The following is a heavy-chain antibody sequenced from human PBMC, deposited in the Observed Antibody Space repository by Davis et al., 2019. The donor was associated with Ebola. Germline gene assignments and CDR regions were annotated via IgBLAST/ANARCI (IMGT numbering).Heavy chain of an antibody. J-gene: IGHJ6*02. Sequence: PGGSLRLSCAASGFTFSSYAMSWVRQAPGKGLEWVSAISGSGGSTYYADSVKGRFTISRDNSKNTLYLQMNSLRAEDTAVYYCGTSHIYGDEAVGYGMDVWGQGTTVTVSS. CDR2: ISGSGGST. V-gene: IGHV3-23*01. D-gene: IGHD4-17*01. CDR1: GFTFSSYA. CDR3: GTSHIYGDEAVGYGMDV.